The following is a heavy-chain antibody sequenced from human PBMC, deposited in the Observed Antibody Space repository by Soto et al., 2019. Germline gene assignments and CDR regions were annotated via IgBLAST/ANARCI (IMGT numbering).Heavy chain of an antibody. Sequence: ASVKVSCKASGYTFNTYGVSWVRQAPGQGLEWMGRISAYNGDTNYAQKLQGRLTMTTDTSTRTAYMELRSLRSDDTAVYYCATHPVSGSLHFDSWGQGTLVTVSS. CDR1: GYTFNTYG. CDR2: ISAYNGDT. J-gene: IGHJ4*02. D-gene: IGHD1-26*01. V-gene: IGHV1-18*04. CDR3: ATHPVSGSLHFDS.